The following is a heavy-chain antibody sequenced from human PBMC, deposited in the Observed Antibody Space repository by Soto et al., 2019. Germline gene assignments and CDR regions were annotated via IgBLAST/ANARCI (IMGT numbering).Heavy chain of an antibody. CDR1: GFTFSSYA. CDR2: ISGSGGST. J-gene: IGHJ4*02. V-gene: IGHV3-23*01. Sequence: GGSLRLSCAASGFTFSSYAISWVRQAPGKGLEWVSAISGSGGSTYYADSVKGRFTISRDNSKNTLYLQMNSLRAEDTAVYYCAKDKGATVTTFDYWGQGTLVTVSS. D-gene: IGHD4-17*01. CDR3: AKDKGATVTTFDY.